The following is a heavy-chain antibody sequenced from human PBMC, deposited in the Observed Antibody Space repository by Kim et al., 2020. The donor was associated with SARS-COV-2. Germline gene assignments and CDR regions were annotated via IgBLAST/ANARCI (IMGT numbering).Heavy chain of an antibody. CDR1: GFTFSSYS. CDR3: ARDFKERWLQLRNPGRFDY. CDR2: ISSSSSYI. Sequence: GGSLRLSCAASGFTFSSYSMNWVRQAPGKGLEWVSSISSSSSYIYYADSVKGRFTISRDNAKNSLYLQMNSLRAEDTAVYYCARDFKERWLQLRNPGRFDYWGQGTLVTVSS. V-gene: IGHV3-21*01. D-gene: IGHD5-12*01. J-gene: IGHJ4*02.